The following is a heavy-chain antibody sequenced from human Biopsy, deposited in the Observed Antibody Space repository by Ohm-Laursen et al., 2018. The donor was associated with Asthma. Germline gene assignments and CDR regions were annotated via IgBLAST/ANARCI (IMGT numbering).Heavy chain of an antibody. D-gene: IGHD3-9*01. CDR1: GGTFNTYV. V-gene: IGHV1-69*05. CDR2: INSVFGTT. J-gene: IGHJ3*02. CDR3: ARTYYDFLTGQVNDAFAI. Sequence: SSVKVSCKSLGGTFNTYVIGWVRQAPGQGLEWMGGINSVFGTTTYPQKFQGRVTITRDTSASTAYMDLSSLRSEDTAVYYCARTYYDFLTGQVNDAFAIWGQGTVVTVSS.